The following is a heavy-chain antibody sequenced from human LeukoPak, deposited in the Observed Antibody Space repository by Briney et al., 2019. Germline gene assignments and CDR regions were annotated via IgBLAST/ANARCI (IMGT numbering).Heavy chain of an antibody. Sequence: GGSLRLSCAASGFNFNNYVMSWVRQAPGKGLEWVSVLFVGGASTLYADSVKGRFTISGDTSKNTLYLQMNGLRAEDAAVYFCAKECDYSPGHKFDLWGQGTLVTVSS. CDR2: LFVGGAST. D-gene: IGHD4-11*01. V-gene: IGHV3-23*01. J-gene: IGHJ4*02. CDR3: AKECDYSPGHKFDL. CDR1: GFNFNNYV.